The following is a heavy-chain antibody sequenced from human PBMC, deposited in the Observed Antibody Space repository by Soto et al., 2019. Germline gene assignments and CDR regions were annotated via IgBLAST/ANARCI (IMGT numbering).Heavy chain of an antibody. CDR1: GYTFTGYY. Sequence: GASVKVSCKASGYTFTGYYMHWVRQAPGQGLEWMGWINPNSGGTNYAQKFQGRVTITADESTSTAYMELSSLRSEDTAVYYCARFSGYSYGYYFDYWGQGTLVTVSS. D-gene: IGHD5-18*01. CDR3: ARFSGYSYGYYFDY. J-gene: IGHJ4*02. CDR2: INPNSGGT. V-gene: IGHV1-2*02.